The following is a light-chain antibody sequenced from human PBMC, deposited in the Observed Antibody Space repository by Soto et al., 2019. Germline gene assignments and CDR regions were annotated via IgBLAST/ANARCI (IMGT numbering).Light chain of an antibody. CDR2: EDS. CDR1: TSDVGSYSL. Sequence: QSVLTQPASVSGSPGQSITMSCTGTTSDVGSYSLLSWYQRHPGKAPKLMFYEDSKRPSGVSNRFSGSKSGNTASLTISGLQAEDEADYYCYSYAGSSIYVFGTGTKVTVL. V-gene: IGLV2-23*01. J-gene: IGLJ1*01. CDR3: YSYAGSSIYV.